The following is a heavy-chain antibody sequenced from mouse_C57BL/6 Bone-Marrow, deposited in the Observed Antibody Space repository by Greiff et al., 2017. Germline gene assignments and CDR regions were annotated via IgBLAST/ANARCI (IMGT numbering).Heavy chain of an antibody. D-gene: IGHD1-1*01. CDR3: ARNGAYYYGSSYYYAMDY. V-gene: IGHV2-2*01. J-gene: IGHJ4*01. CDR2: IWSGGST. CDR1: GFSLTSYG. Sequence: VQLVESGPGLVQPSQSLSITCTVSGFSLTSYGVHWVRQSPGKGLEWLGVIWSGGSTDYNAAFISRLSISKDNSTSQVFFKMNSLQADDTAIYYWARNGAYYYGSSYYYAMDYWGQGTSVTVSS.